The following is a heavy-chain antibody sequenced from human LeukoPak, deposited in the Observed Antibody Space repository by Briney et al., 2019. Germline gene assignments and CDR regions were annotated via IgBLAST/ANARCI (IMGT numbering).Heavy chain of an antibody. V-gene: IGHV3-30*01. CDR2: ISYDGSNK. D-gene: IGHD3-22*01. CDR1: GFTFSSYA. CDR3: ARGSPIVVVISSPDFDY. J-gene: IGHJ4*02. Sequence: GGSLRLSCAASGFTFSSYAMHWVRQAPGKGLEWVAVISYDGSNKYYADSVKGRFTISRDNSKNTLYLQMNSLRAEDTAVYYCARGSPIVVVISSPDFDYWGQGTLVTVSS.